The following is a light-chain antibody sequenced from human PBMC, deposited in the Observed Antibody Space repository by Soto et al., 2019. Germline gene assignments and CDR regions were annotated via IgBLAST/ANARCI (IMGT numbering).Light chain of an antibody. CDR2: GAS. Sequence: EIVLTQSPGTLSLSPGERATLSCRASQSVSSSYLAWYQQKPGQAPRLIIYGASSMATGIPDRFSGSGSGTDFTLTISRLEPEDFAVYYCQKYGSLTSSTFGQGTKVEIK. V-gene: IGKV3-20*01. CDR1: QSVSSSY. J-gene: IGKJ1*01. CDR3: QKYGSLTSST.